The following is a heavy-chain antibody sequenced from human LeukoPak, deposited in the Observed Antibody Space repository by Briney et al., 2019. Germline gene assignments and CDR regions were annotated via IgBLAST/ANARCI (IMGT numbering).Heavy chain of an antibody. CDR3: ARVADFWSGQQIYFDY. V-gene: IGHV3-7*01. CDR1: GFTFSSYW. D-gene: IGHD3-3*01. Sequence: QAGGSLRLSCAASGFTFSSYWMSWVRQAPGKGLEWVANIKQDGSEKYYVDSVKGRFTISRDNAKNSLYLQMNSLRAEDTAVYYCARVADFWSGQQIYFDYWGQGTLVTVSS. CDR2: IKQDGSEK. J-gene: IGHJ4*02.